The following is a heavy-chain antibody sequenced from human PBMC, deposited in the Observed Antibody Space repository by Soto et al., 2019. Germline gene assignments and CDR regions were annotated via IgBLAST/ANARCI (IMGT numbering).Heavy chain of an antibody. CDR2: IYYSGST. CDR3: ARLSRPLYYFDY. Sequence: TLSLTCTVSGGSINSYYWSWIRQPPGKGLEWIGYIYYSGSTNYNPSLKSRVTISVDTSKNQFSLKLSSVTAADTAVYYCARLSRPLYYFDYWGQGTLVTVSS. J-gene: IGHJ4*02. V-gene: IGHV4-59*01. CDR1: GGSINSYY.